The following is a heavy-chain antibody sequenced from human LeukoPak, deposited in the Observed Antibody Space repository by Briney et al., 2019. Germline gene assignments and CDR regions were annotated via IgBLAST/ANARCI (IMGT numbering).Heavy chain of an antibody. J-gene: IGHJ6*02. CDR2: ISRDSANI. V-gene: IGHV3-9*01. CDR3: ARDFCTGCNYYFYGMDV. Sequence: GRSLRLSCAASGFTFDDYVMHWVRHAPGRGPEWVSGISRDSANIGYADSVKGRFTISRDNAKNSLYLQMNSLTTEDTALYYCARDFCTGCNYYFYGMDVWGRGTTVTVSS. D-gene: IGHD2-2*01. CDR1: GFTFDDYV.